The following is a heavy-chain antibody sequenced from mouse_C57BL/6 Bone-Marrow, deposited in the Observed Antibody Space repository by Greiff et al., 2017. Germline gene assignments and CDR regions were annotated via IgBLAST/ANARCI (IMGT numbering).Heavy chain of an antibody. CDR2: IDPSDSYT. J-gene: IGHJ1*03. CDR3: ARMRYYGSRGDFDV. CDR1: GYTFTSYW. Sequence: VQLQQPGAELVMPGASVKLSCKASGYTFTSYWMHWVKQRPGQGLEWIGEIDPSDSYTNYNQKFKGKSTLTVDKSSSTAYMQLSSLTSEDSAVYYWARMRYYGSRGDFDVWGTGTTVTVSS. V-gene: IGHV1-69*01. D-gene: IGHD1-1*01.